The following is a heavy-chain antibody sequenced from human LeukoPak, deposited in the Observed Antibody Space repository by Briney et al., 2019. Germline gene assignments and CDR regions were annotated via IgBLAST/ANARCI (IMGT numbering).Heavy chain of an antibody. Sequence: GGSLRLSCAASGFTFSSYGIHWVRQSPGKGLEWVAVISYDGSNKYYADSVKGRFTISRDNSKNTLYLQMNSLRAEDTAVYYCARDWGSGWQGFDYWGQGTLVTVSS. CDR3: ARDWGSGWQGFDY. D-gene: IGHD6-19*01. J-gene: IGHJ4*02. V-gene: IGHV3-30*03. CDR1: GFTFSSYG. CDR2: ISYDGSNK.